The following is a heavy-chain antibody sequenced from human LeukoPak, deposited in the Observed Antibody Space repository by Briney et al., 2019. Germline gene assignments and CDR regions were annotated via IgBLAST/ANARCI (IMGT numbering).Heavy chain of an antibody. CDR3: AREGWDQRDTAAFDH. Sequence: ASVKVSCKASGYIFTGHYMHWARPAPGQGLEWMGWINPNSGDRNSAQKFQGRVTMTRDTSISTLYMELSSLGPDDTAVYYCAREGWDQRDTAAFDHWGQGTLVTVSP. D-gene: IGHD6-19*01. V-gene: IGHV1-2*02. CDR2: INPNSGDR. J-gene: IGHJ4*02. CDR1: GYIFTGHY.